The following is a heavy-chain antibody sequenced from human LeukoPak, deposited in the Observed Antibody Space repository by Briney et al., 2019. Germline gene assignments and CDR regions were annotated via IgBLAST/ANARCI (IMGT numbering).Heavy chain of an antibody. CDR1: GGSISSNSYY. Sequence: PSETLSLTCTVSGGSISSNSYYWGWIRQPPGKGLEWIGSIYYSGSTYYNPSLKSRVTISVDTSKNQFSLKLSSVTAADTAVYYCARPYTSGYRGAFDIWGQGTMVTVSS. CDR3: ARPYTSGYRGAFDI. V-gene: IGHV4-39*07. J-gene: IGHJ3*02. D-gene: IGHD6-19*01. CDR2: IYYSGST.